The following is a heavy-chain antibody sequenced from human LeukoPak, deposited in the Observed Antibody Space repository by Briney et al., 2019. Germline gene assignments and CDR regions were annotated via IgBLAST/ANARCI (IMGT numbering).Heavy chain of an antibody. Sequence: GGSLRLSCAASGFTFSSYEMNWVRQAPGKGLEWVSYISSSGTNIYYADSVQGRITISRDTAKNSLYLQMNSLRAEDTAIYYCARDLGSYSSGWYMGFDYWGQGTLVTVSS. CDR1: GFTFSSYE. V-gene: IGHV3-48*03. CDR3: ARDLGSYSSGWYMGFDY. J-gene: IGHJ4*02. CDR2: ISSSGTNI. D-gene: IGHD6-19*01.